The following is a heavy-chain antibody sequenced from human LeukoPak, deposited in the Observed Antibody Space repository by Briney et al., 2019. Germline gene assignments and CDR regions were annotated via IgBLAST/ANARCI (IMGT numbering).Heavy chain of an antibody. CDR3: ARFRRASTGHIDY. V-gene: IGHV4-38-2*01. Sequence: PSETLSLTCAVSGYSISSGYYWGWIRQPPGKGLEWIGSIYHSGSTQYNPSLKSRVTISVDTSKNQFSLKLSSVTAADTAVYYCARFRRASTGHIDYWGQGTLVTVSS. CDR2: IYHSGST. D-gene: IGHD5/OR15-5a*01. J-gene: IGHJ4*02. CDR1: GYSISSGYY.